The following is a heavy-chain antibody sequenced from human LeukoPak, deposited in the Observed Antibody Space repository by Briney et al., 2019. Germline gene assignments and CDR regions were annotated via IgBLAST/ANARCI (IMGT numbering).Heavy chain of an antibody. CDR3: AREVRPFDP. V-gene: IGHV4-39*02. Sequence: PSETLSLTCTVSGGSISSSSYYWGWIRQPPGKGLEWIGSICYSGSTYYNPSLKSRVTISVDTSKNQFSLKLSSVTAADTAVYYCAREVRPFDPWGQGTLVTVSS. CDR1: GGSISSSSYY. CDR2: ICYSGST. D-gene: IGHD1-1*01. J-gene: IGHJ5*02.